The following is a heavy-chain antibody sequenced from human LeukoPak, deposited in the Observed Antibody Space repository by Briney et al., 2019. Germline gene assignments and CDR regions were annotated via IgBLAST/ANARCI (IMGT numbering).Heavy chain of an antibody. CDR1: GGSISSYY. CDR3: VRVYSSGWYHWFDP. CDR2: IYYSGST. J-gene: IGHJ5*02. Sequence: PSETLSLTCTVSGGSISSYYWSWIRQPPGKGLEWIGYIYYSGSTNYNPSLKRRVTISADTSKNQFSLKMNSVTAADTAIYYCVRVYSSGWYHWFDPWGQGTLVTVSS. V-gene: IGHV4-59*12. D-gene: IGHD6-19*01.